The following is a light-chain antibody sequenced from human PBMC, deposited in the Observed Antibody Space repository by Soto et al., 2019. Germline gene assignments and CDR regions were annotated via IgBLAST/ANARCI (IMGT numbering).Light chain of an antibody. J-gene: IGKJ5*01. CDR2: GAS. CDR1: QSVSSN. CDR3: QQYNNWIT. Sequence: EIVMTQSPATLSVSPGERATLSCRASQSVSSNLAWYQQQPGQAPRLLIYGASTRATGIPARFSGSGSGTEFTLTISSLQSEAFAVYYCQQYNNWITFGQGTRLEIK. V-gene: IGKV3-15*01.